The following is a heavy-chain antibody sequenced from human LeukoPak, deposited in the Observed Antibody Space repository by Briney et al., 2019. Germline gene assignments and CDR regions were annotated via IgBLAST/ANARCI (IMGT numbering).Heavy chain of an antibody. CDR3: ARSLILTGYCLDY. D-gene: IGHD3-9*01. V-gene: IGHV3-48*01. Sequence: GGSLRLSCAASGFTFSSYNMNWVRQAPGKGLEWVSYISSSSSIIYYADSVKGRFTISRDNAKNSLYLQMTSLRAEDTAVYYCARSLILTGYCLDYWGQGTLVTVSS. J-gene: IGHJ4*02. CDR1: GFTFSSYN. CDR2: ISSSSSII.